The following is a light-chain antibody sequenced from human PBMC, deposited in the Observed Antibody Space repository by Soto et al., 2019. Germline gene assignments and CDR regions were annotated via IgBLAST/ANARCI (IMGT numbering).Light chain of an antibody. CDR3: QRSYGSPPWT. CDR1: QTISIF. J-gene: IGKJ1*01. V-gene: IGKV1-39*01. CDR2: GAS. Sequence: DIQMTQSPSSLSASXVDRVTITXXXSQTISIFLNWYQQKPGKAPKLLVYGASTLQGGVPSRFSGSGSGTDFTLTISRLQPEDFATYYCQRSYGSPPWTFGQGTKVDIK.